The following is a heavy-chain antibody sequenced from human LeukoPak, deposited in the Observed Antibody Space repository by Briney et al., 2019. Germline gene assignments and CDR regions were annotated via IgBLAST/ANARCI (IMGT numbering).Heavy chain of an antibody. D-gene: IGHD1-26*01. CDR1: GGTFSSYA. CDR2: IIPIFGTA. Sequence: SVKVSCKASGGTFSSYAISWVRQAPGQGLEWMGGIIPIFGTANYAQKFQGRVTITADESTSTAYMELSSLRSEDTAVYYCARAPSYYGYYYYYMDVWGKGTTVTVSS. J-gene: IGHJ6*03. V-gene: IGHV1-69*01. CDR3: ARAPSYYGYYYYYMDV.